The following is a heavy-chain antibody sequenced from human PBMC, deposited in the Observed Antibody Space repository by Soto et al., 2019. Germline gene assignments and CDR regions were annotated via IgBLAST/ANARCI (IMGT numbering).Heavy chain of an antibody. CDR1: GFTFSSYS. D-gene: IGHD2-2*02. J-gene: IGHJ6*02. CDR2: ISSSSSYI. CDR3: ARGDIVVVPAAISV. Sequence: GGALRLSCADSGFTFSSYSMNWVRQAPGRGLEWVSSISSSSSYIYYADSVKGRFTISRDNAKNSLYLQMDSLRAEDTAVYYCARGDIVVVPAAISVWGQGTTVTVSS. V-gene: IGHV3-21*01.